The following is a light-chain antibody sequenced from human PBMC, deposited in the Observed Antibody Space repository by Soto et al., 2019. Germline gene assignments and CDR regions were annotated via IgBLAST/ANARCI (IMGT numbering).Light chain of an antibody. Sequence: QSALTQPRSVSGSPGQSVTISCTGTSNDVGGYNFVSWYQQHPGKVPKLFIYDVSRRPSGVPDRFSGSKSGNTASLTISGLQAEDEADYYCSSYAGSYTEVFGGGTKVTVL. CDR2: DVS. CDR1: SNDVGGYNF. CDR3: SSYAGSYTEV. V-gene: IGLV2-11*01. J-gene: IGLJ2*01.